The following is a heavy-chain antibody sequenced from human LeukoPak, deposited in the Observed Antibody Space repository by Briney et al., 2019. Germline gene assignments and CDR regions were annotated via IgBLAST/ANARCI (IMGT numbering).Heavy chain of an antibody. J-gene: IGHJ3*02. D-gene: IGHD3-10*01. Sequence: GGSLRLSCSASGFTFSSYAMHWVCQALGKGLEYVSAISSNGGSTYYADSVKGRFTISRDNSKNTLYLQMSSLRAEDTAVYYCVKGELLWYGELNPDAFDIWGQGTMVTVSS. CDR2: ISSNGGST. V-gene: IGHV3-64D*06. CDR1: GFTFSSYA. CDR3: VKGELLWYGELNPDAFDI.